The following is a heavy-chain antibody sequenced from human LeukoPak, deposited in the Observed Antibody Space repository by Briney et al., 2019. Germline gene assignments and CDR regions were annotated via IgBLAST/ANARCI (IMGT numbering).Heavy chain of an antibody. V-gene: IGHV5-51*01. Sequence: GESLKISCKCSGYRFTNHWIGWVRQMPGKGLEWMAIIYAGDSDTRYSPSCHGQVTISVDKSINTAYLQWSSLDAADTAIYYCDTEAHFDYWGQGTLVTVSS. CDR3: DTEAHFDY. CDR1: GYRFTNHW. CDR2: IYAGDSDT. J-gene: IGHJ4*02.